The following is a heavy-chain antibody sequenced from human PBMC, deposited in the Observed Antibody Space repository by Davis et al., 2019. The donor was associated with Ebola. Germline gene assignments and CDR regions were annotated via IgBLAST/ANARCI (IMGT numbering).Heavy chain of an antibody. CDR2: IIPIFGTA. CDR3: ARDHNWGPDY. D-gene: IGHD7-27*01. V-gene: IGHV1-69*05. Sequence: SVTVSCKTSGGAFSNFAINWVRQAPGQGLEWMGGIIPIFGTANYAQKFQGRPTVTRKTSISTAYMELSALTSDDTAVYYCARDHNWGPDYWGQGTLVTVSS. CDR1: GGAFSNFA. J-gene: IGHJ4*02.